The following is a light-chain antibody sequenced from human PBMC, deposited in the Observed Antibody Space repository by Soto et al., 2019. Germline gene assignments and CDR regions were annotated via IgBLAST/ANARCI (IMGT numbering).Light chain of an antibody. CDR3: QQYNTYPST. CDR2: DAS. CDR1: QSISSY. J-gene: IGKJ1*01. Sequence: IHMTQSPFSLSASVGDRVTITSRASQSISSYLNWYQQKPGKAPKLLIFDASSLRSGVPSRFSGSGSRTDFTLTISSLQPEDFATYYCQQYNTYPSTFGHGTKVDIK. V-gene: IGKV1-39*01.